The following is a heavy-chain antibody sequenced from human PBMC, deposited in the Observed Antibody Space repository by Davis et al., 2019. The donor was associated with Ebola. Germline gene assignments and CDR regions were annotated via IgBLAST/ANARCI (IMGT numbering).Heavy chain of an antibody. CDR1: GFTVSSNY. J-gene: IGHJ6*02. Sequence: GGSLRLSCAASGFTVSSNYMSWVRQAPGKGLEWVSVTYSGGSTYYADSVKGRFTISRDNSKNTLYLQMSSLRAEDTAVYFCSSENYYYYAMDVWGQGTTVTVSS. CDR3: SSENYYYYAMDV. V-gene: IGHV3-66*01. CDR2: TYSGGST.